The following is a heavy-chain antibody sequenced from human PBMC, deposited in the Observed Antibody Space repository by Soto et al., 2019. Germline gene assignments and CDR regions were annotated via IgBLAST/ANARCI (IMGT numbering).Heavy chain of an antibody. Sequence: SVKVSCKASGGTFSSYTISWVRQAPGQGLEWMGRIIPILGIANYAQKFQGRVTITADKSTSTAYMELSSPRSEDTAVYYSARSIPPHYHWFDPWGQRTLVTVSS. CDR3: ARSIPPHYHWFDP. D-gene: IGHD3-10*01. CDR1: GGTFSSYT. V-gene: IGHV1-69*02. CDR2: IIPILGIA. J-gene: IGHJ5*02.